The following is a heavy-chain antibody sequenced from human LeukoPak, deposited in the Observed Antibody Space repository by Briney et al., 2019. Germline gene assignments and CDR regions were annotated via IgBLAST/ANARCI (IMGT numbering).Heavy chain of an antibody. J-gene: IGHJ4*02. CDR3: ARGQGYSGSYYYFDY. CDR1: GYTFTGYY. Sequence: GASVKVSCKASGYTFTGYYMHWVRQAPGQGLEWMGWINPNSGGTNYAQKFQGRVTMTRDTSISTAYMELSRLRSDDTAVCYCARGQGYSGSYYYFDYWGQGTLVTVSS. D-gene: IGHD1-26*01. V-gene: IGHV1-2*02. CDR2: INPNSGGT.